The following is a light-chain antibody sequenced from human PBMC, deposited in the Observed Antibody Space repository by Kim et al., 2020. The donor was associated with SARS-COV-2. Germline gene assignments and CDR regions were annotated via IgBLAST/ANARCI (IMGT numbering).Light chain of an antibody. J-gene: IGLJ3*02. Sequence: GQSITISCTGSSSDVGGYHYDSWYQQHPGKAPKLIIYDVSYRSSGTSSRFSGSKSGNTAPLTISGLQAEYEADYYCCSYTSTSSWVFGGGTKLTVL. V-gene: IGLV2-14*03. CDR3: CSYTSTSSWV. CDR2: DVS. CDR1: SSDVGGYHY.